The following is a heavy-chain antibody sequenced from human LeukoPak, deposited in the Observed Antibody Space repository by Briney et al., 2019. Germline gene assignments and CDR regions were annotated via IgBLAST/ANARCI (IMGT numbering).Heavy chain of an antibody. D-gene: IGHD2-2*01. CDR1: GGSISSGGYY. CDR3: ARDDRTHCSSSRGFGFLFDL. CDR2: IYYSGST. J-gene: IGHJ2*01. Sequence: SETLSLTCTVSGGSISSGGYYWSWIRQHPGKGLEWIGYIYYSGSTYYNPSLKSRVTISVDTSKSQFSLKLSSVTAADTAVYYCARDDRTHCSSSRGFGFLFDLWGRGTLVTVSS. V-gene: IGHV4-31*03.